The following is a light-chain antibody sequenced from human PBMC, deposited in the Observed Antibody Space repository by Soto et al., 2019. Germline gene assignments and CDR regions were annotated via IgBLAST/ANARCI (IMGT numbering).Light chain of an antibody. J-gene: IGKJ2*01. V-gene: IGKV3-20*01. CDR2: GSS. CDR3: QQYGSSPPYT. Sequence: EVVLTQSPGTLSLSPGERATLSCRASQSGSNNYFAWYQQKPGQAPRLLIFGSSDRATGIPDRFSGSGSGTGFTLTISRLEPEDFAVYYCQQYGSSPPYTFGQGTKLELK. CDR1: QSGSNNY.